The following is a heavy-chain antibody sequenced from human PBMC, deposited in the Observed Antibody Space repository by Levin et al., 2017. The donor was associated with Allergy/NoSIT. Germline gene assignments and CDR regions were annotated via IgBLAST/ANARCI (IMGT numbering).Heavy chain of an antibody. Sequence: KTSETLSLTCTVSDGSISNSVYFWAWIRQPPGMGLEWIGSIFYSGRTYYNPSLQSRVTMSVDTSKRQFSLRLGSATAADTAIYYCARQYIGTAPEYWGHGTLVTVSS. CDR3: ARQYIGTAPEY. D-gene: IGHD1/OR15-1a*01. CDR2: IFYSGRT. CDR1: DGSISNSVYF. V-gene: IGHV4-39*01. J-gene: IGHJ4*01.